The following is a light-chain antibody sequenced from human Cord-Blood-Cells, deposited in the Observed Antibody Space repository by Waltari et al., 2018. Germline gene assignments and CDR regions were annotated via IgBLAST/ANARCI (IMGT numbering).Light chain of an antibody. CDR2: DAS. CDR3: QQRSSWWT. CDR1: QSVSSY. Sequence: EIVLTQSPATLSLSPGERATLSCRASQSVSSYLAWYQQKPGQAPRLLIYDASNRATGIPARFSGSGSGTDFTTTISSLEPEDFAVYYCQQRSSWWTFGQGTKVEIK. J-gene: IGKJ1*01. V-gene: IGKV3-11*01.